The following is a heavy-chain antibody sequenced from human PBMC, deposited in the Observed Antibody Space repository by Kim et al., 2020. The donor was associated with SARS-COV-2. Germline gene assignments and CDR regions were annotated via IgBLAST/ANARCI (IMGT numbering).Heavy chain of an antibody. D-gene: IGHD5-18*01. J-gene: IGHJ4*02. CDR2: IYYSGST. Sequence: SETLSLTCTVSGGSISSYYWSWIRQPPGKGLEWIGYIYYSGSTNYNPSLKSRVTISVDTSKNQFSLKLSSVTAADTAVYYCARGGYSYGWLVDYFDYWGQETLVTVSS. CDR3: ARGGYSYGWLVDYFDY. V-gene: IGHV4-59*01. CDR1: GGSISSYY.